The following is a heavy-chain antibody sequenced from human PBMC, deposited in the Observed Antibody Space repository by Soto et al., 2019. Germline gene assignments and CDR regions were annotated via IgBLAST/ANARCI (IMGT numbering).Heavy chain of an antibody. J-gene: IGHJ3*02. CDR2: INAGNGNT. CDR3: ARVEMATIKGNAFDI. Sequence: RLEWIGWINAGNGNTKYSQKFQGRVTMTRDTSTSTVYMELSSLRSEDTAVYYCARVEMATIKGNAFDIWGQGTMVSVSS. D-gene: IGHD5-12*01. V-gene: IGHV1-3*01.